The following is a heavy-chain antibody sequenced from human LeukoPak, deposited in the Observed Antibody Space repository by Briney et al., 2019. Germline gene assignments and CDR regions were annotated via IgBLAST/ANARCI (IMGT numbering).Heavy chain of an antibody. V-gene: IGHV3-74*03. Sequence: GGSLRLSCAASGFSFSRHWMHWVRQAPGKGLVWVSRISDDGTYTANVDSVEGRFTISRDNVRNTLYLHMNSLRAEDTAVYYCARAHYNWNEPPFDSWGQGTLVTVSS. D-gene: IGHD1-20*01. CDR2: ISDDGTYT. CDR3: ARAHYNWNEPPFDS. CDR1: GFSFSRHW. J-gene: IGHJ4*02.